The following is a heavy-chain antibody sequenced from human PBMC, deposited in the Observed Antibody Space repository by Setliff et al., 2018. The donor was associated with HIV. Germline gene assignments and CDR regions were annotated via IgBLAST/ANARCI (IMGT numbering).Heavy chain of an antibody. CDR2: ISHTGST. V-gene: IGHV4-59*01. D-gene: IGHD2-21*01. CDR3: ARVHLYDATAYYSSFES. Sequence: SETLSLTCSVSNGSINGYYWTWIRQPPGKGLEWIGYISHTGSTNFNPSLKSRVSMPVDLSKNQFSLHLVSVTAADTAVYFCARVHLYDATAYYSSFESWGPGILVTVSS. J-gene: IGHJ4*02. CDR1: NGSINGYY.